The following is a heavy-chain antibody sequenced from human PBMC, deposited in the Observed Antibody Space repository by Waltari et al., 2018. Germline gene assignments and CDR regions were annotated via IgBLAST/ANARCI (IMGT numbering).Heavy chain of an antibody. CDR1: GYSISSGYY. J-gene: IGHJ4*02. CDR3: ARDRAAGFFDY. V-gene: IGHV4-38-2*02. D-gene: IGHD6-13*01. Sequence: QVQLQESGPGLVKPSETLSLTCAVSGYSISSGYYWGWIRQPPGQGLEWIGSIYHSGSTYYNPPLKSRVTISVDTSKNQFSLKLSSVTAADTAVYYCARDRAAGFFDYWGQGTLVTVSS. CDR2: IYHSGST.